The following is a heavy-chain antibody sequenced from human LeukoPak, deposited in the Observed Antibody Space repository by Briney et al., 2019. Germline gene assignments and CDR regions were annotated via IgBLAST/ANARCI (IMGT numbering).Heavy chain of an antibody. CDR2: IYYSGST. V-gene: IGHV4-59*01. Sequence: SETLSLTCTVSGGSISSYYWSWIRQPPGKGLEWIGYIYYSGSTNYNPSLKSRATISVDTSKNQFSLKLSSVTAADTAVYYCARDHEDPYYFDYWGQGTLVTVSS. J-gene: IGHJ4*02. CDR3: ARDHEDPYYFDY. CDR1: GGSISSYY.